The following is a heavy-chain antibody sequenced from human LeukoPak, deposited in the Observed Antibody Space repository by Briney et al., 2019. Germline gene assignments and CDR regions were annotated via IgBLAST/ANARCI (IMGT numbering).Heavy chain of an antibody. V-gene: IGHV4-59*01. CDR3: ARIYGSGSSRWFDP. J-gene: IGHJ5*02. CDR2: IYYSGST. CDR1: GVSITSYY. D-gene: IGHD3-10*01. Sequence: SETLSLTCTVSGVSITSYYWNWIRQPPGKGLEWIGYIYYSGSTVYNPSLKSRVTISVDTSRNQFSLKLSSVTAADTAIYYCARIYGSGSSRWFDPWGQGTLVTVSS.